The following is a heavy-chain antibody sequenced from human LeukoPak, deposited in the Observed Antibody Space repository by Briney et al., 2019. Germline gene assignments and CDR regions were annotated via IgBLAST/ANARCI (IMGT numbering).Heavy chain of an antibody. CDR2: IKQDGSEK. CDR1: GFTFSSYW. J-gene: IGHJ5*02. CDR3: ARNSGRHP. V-gene: IGHV3-7*01. D-gene: IGHD1-26*01. Sequence: GGSLRLSCAAAGFTFSSYWMSWFRQAPGKGLEWVANIKQDGSEKYYVDSVKGRFTISRDNAKNSLFLQMNSLRAEDTAMYYCARNSGRHPWGQGTLVTVSS.